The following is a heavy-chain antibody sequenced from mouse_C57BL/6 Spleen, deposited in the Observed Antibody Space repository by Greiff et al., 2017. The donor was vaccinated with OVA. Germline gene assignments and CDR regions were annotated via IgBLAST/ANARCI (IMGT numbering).Heavy chain of an antibody. CDR3: ARHDGSSPYFDY. Sequence: VQLQQSGAELARPGASVKLSCKASGYTFTSYGISWVKQRTGQGLEWIGEIYPRSGNTYYNEKFKGKATLTADKSSSTAYMELRSLTSEDSAVDFCARHDGSSPYFDYWGQGTTLTVSS. CDR1: GYTFTSYG. CDR2: IYPRSGNT. D-gene: IGHD1-1*01. J-gene: IGHJ2*01. V-gene: IGHV1-81*01.